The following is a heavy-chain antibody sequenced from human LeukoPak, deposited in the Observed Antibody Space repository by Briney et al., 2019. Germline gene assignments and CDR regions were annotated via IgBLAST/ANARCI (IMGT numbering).Heavy chain of an antibody. Sequence: GGSLRLSCAASGFTFSGYAMSWVRQAPGKGLEWVANIKQDGSEKYYVDSVKGRFTISRDNAKNSLYLQMNSLRAEDTAVYYCARGSSSGGSCDYWGQGTLVTVSS. D-gene: IGHD2-15*01. CDR3: ARGSSSGGSCDY. CDR2: IKQDGSEK. V-gene: IGHV3-7*01. CDR1: GFTFSGYA. J-gene: IGHJ4*02.